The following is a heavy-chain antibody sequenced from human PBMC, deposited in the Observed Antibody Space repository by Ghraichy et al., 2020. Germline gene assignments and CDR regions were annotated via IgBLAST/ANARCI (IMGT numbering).Heavy chain of an antibody. V-gene: IGHV3-9*01. CDR3: AKDSSGYSSSWYLSPDAFDI. J-gene: IGHJ3*02. Sequence: SLRLSCAASGFTFDDYAMHWVRQAPGKGLEWVSGISWNSGSIGYADSVKGRFTISRDNAKNSLYLQMNSLRAEDTALYYCAKDSSGYSSSWYLSPDAFDIWGQGTMVTVSS. CDR1: GFTFDDYA. CDR2: ISWNSGSI. D-gene: IGHD6-13*01.